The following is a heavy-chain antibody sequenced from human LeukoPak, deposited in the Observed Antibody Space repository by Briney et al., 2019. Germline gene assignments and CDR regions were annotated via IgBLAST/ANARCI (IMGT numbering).Heavy chain of an antibody. D-gene: IGHD3-10*01. J-gene: IGHJ5*02. CDR2: IYYSGST. CDR1: GGSISSSSYY. Sequence: SETLSLTCTVSGGSISSSSYYWGWIRQPPGKGLEWIGSIYYSGSTYYNPSLKSRVTISVDTSKNQFSLKLSSVTAADTAVYYCARHVSPVGVRGDNWFDPWGQGTLVTVSS. CDR3: ARHVSPVGVRGDNWFDP. V-gene: IGHV4-39*01.